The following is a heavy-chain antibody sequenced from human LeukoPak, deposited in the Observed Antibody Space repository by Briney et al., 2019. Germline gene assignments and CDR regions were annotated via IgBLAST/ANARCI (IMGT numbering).Heavy chain of an antibody. Sequence: PGGSLRLSCAASGFTFSSSGMHWVRQAPGKGLEWVAVISYDGSNKYYADSVKGRFTISRDNSKNTLSLQMNSLRAEDTAVYYCAKITGSITAVDSFDYWGQGTLVTVSS. CDR2: ISYDGSNK. J-gene: IGHJ4*02. V-gene: IGHV3-30*18. D-gene: IGHD3-16*01. CDR3: AKITGSITAVDSFDY. CDR1: GFTFSSSG.